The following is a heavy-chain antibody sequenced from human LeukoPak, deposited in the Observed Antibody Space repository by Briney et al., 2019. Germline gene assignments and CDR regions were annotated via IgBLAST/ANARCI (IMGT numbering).Heavy chain of an antibody. V-gene: IGHV1-18*01. D-gene: IGHD4-17*01. CDR1: GYTFTSYG. J-gene: IGHJ4*02. CDR2: ISAYNGNT. Sequence: ASVKVSCKASGYTFTSYGISWVRQAPGQGLEWMGWISAYNGNTNHAQKLQGRVTMTTDTSTSTAYMELSSLRSEDTAVYYCARVEPDYGRFDYWGQGTLVTVSS. CDR3: ARVEPDYGRFDY.